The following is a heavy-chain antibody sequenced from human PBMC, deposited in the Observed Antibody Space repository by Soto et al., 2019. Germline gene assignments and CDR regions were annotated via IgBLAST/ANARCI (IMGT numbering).Heavy chain of an antibody. CDR3: AVPLARRAYGPDAFDF. CDR1: GYSLSDFS. Sequence: QVQLTQSGAEVKKPEASVKVSCKLSGYSLSDFSMHWVRQSPGKGLEWMGGFDPEVGERRSAEKFQGRFTMTEDTSTDTAYMELSSLTSEDTAIYYCAVPLARRAYGPDAFDFWGQGTMVTVSS. CDR2: FDPEVGER. D-gene: IGHD3-10*01. J-gene: IGHJ3*01. V-gene: IGHV1-24*01.